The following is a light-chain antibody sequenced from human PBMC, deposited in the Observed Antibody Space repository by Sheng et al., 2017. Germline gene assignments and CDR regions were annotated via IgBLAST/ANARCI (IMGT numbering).Light chain of an antibody. CDR2: KAS. CDR3: QQHDTDSRT. J-gene: IGKJ1*01. Sequence: DIQMTQSPSTLSASVGDRLTITCRASQSLSGRLAWYQQKPGKAPNLLIYKASTLRSGVPSRFSGSGSGTEFTLTVSSLQPDDFATYYCQQHDTDSRTFGQGTKVEVK. CDR1: QSLSGR. V-gene: IGKV1-5*03.